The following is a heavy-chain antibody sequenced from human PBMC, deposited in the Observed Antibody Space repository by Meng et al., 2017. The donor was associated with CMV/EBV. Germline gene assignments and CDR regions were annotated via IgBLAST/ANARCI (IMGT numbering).Heavy chain of an antibody. CDR1: GGTFSNYA. Sequence: SVKVSCKASGGTFSNYAFSWVRQAPGQGLEWMGGIIPMFDTTNYAQKFQGRVTITTDESTSTAYMELSSLRSEDTAVYYCARALWYCSSTSCYRYGMDVWGQGTTVTVSS. CDR2: IIPMFDTT. J-gene: IGHJ6*02. D-gene: IGHD2-2*01. CDR3: ARALWYCSSTSCYRYGMDV. V-gene: IGHV1-69*05.